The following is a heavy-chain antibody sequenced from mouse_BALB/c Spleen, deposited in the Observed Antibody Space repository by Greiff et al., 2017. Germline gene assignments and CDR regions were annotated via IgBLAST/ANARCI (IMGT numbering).Heavy chain of an antibody. CDR3: ARDGYDYAMDY. CDR1: GFTFSSYG. Sequence: EVQLVESGGGLVQPGGSLKLSCAASGFTFSSYGMSWVRQTPDKRLELVATINSNGGSTYYPDSVKGRFTISRDNAKNTLYLQISSLKSEDTAMYYCARDGYDYAMDYWGQGTSVTVSS. CDR2: INSNGGST. D-gene: IGHD1-2*01. J-gene: IGHJ4*01. V-gene: IGHV5-6-3*01.